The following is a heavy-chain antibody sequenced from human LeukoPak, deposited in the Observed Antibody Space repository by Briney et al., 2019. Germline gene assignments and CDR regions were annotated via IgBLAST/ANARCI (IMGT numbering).Heavy chain of an antibody. Sequence: SETLSLTCAVYGGSFSSYYWSWIRQPPGKGPEWIGEINHSGSTNYNPSLKSRVTISVDTSKNQFSLKLSSVTAADTAVYYCASQTGTTSGSLYWGQGTLVTVSS. CDR2: INHSGST. J-gene: IGHJ4*02. CDR1: GGSFSSYY. D-gene: IGHD1-7*01. CDR3: ASQTGTTSGSLY. V-gene: IGHV4-34*01.